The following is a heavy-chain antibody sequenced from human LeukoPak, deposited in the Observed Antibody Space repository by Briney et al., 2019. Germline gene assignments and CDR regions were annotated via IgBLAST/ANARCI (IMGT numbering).Heavy chain of an antibody. CDR3: TTGIRGD. J-gene: IGHJ4*02. Sequence: GGSLRLSCAASGFTFNTYTMNWVRQAPGKGLEWVGRIASKTDGGTTDYAAPVKGRFTISRDDSKNTLFLQMNSLKTEDTAVYYCTTGIRGDCGQGTLVTVSS. CDR1: GFTFNTYT. CDR2: IASKTDGGTT. V-gene: IGHV3-15*04.